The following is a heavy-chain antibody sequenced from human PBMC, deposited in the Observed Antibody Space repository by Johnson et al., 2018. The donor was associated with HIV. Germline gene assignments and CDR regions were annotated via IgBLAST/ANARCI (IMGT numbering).Heavy chain of an antibody. J-gene: IGHJ3*02. V-gene: IGHV3-15*05. CDR3: AKDMGRYSGSYGNYDAFDI. Sequence: VQLVESGGGLVKPGGSLRLSCAASGFTFNNAWMSWVRQAPGKGLEWVGRIKSKTDGGTTDYAAPVKGRFTISRDNSKNSLYLQMNSLRTEDTALYYCAKDMGRYSGSYGNYDAFDIWGQGTMVTVSS. CDR1: GFTFNNAW. CDR2: IKSKTDGGTT. D-gene: IGHD1-26*01.